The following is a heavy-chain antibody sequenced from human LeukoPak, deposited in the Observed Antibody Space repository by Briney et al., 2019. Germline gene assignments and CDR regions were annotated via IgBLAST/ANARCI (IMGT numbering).Heavy chain of an antibody. CDR2: FDPEDGET. V-gene: IGHV1-24*01. CDR3: ATDREVVVAATRQELVQH. CDR1: GYTLTELS. D-gene: IGHD2-15*01. Sequence: ASVKVSCKVSGYTLTELSMHWVRQAPGKGLEWMGGFDPEDGETIYAQKFQGRVTMTEDTSTDTAYMELSSLRSEDTAVYYCATDREVVVAATRQELVQHWGQGTLVTVSS. J-gene: IGHJ1*01.